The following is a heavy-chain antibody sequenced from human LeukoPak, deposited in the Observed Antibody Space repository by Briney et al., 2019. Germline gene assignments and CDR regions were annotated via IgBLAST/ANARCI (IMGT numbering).Heavy chain of an antibody. V-gene: IGHV4-30-4*01. Sequence: SETLSLTCTVSGGSISRADYYWSWIRQPPGKGLEWIGYIYYSGSTFYNPSLKSRVTISVDTSKNQFSLKLRSVTAADTAVYYCARESGSLVWGQGTLVTVSS. CDR2: IYYSGST. D-gene: IGHD6-25*01. CDR1: GGSISRADYY. J-gene: IGHJ4*02. CDR3: ARESGSLV.